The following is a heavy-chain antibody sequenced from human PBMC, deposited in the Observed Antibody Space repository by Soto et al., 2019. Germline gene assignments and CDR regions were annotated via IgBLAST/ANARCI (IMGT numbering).Heavy chain of an antibody. CDR1: GFIFSSYN. CDR3: ARDRGVGTPDSFDI. D-gene: IGHD3-3*01. Sequence: PVGSLRLSGVASGFIFSSYNLNWVRQAGGKGLEWVSYISSSGNTIYYSDSVKGRFTFSRDNGKNSLSLQMNSLREEDTAVYYCARDRGVGTPDSFDIWGQGTMVTVSS. J-gene: IGHJ3*02. V-gene: IGHV3-48*02. CDR2: ISSSGNTI.